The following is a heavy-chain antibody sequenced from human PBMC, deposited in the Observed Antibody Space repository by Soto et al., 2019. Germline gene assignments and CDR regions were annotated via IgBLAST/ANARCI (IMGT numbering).Heavy chain of an antibody. CDR3: ARGVQCISDSCYPPVYYFDD. CDR2: INPNSGGT. CDR1: GYTFTGYY. Sequence: GASVKVSCKASGYTFTGYYLHWVRRAPGQGLEWMGWINPNSGGTNYAQNFQGWVTMTRDTSINTAYMELSRLTSDDTALYYCARGVQCISDSCYPPVYYFDDWGQGSLVTGSS. J-gene: IGHJ4*02. V-gene: IGHV1-2*04. D-gene: IGHD2-2*01.